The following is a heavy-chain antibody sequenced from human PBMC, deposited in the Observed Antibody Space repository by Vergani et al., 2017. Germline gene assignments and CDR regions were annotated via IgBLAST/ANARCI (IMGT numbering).Heavy chain of an antibody. J-gene: IGHJ5*02. CDR1: GGSLINYY. D-gene: IGHD6-19*01. CDR2: IYSSGST. V-gene: IGHV4-59*01. Sequence: QVQLQESGPGLVKPSETLSLTCTVSGGSLINYYWSWVRQPPGKGLEWIGYIYSSGSTTYSPSLKSRLTMSVDPSKNQFSLKLRSVTLADTAVYYCASDTHSGQRADRWGQGILVTVTS. CDR3: ASDTHSGQRADR.